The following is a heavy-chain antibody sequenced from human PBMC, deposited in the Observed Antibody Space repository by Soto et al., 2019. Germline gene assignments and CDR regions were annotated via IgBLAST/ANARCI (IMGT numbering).Heavy chain of an antibody. CDR2: IIPIFDTP. Sequence: ASVKVSCKASGGIFRSHVISWVRQAPGQGLEWMGWIIPIFDTPNYAREFQGRVTITADESTSTAYMELSSLRSEDTAVYYCARGAGLVTIAKYFDYWGQGTLVTVSS. CDR3: ARGAGLVTIAKYFDY. V-gene: IGHV1-69*13. CDR1: GGIFRSHV. D-gene: IGHD3-3*01. J-gene: IGHJ4*02.